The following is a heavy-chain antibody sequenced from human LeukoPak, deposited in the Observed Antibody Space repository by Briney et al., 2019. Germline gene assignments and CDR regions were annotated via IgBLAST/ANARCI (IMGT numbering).Heavy chain of an antibody. Sequence: SEALSLTCTVSGVSISSSSYYWGWIRQPTGKGLEWIGSIYYSGSTYYNPSLKSRVTISVDTSKNQFSLKLSSVTAADTAVYYCARRTKWLPWYWGQGTLVTVSS. CDR3: ARRTKWLPWY. CDR1: GVSISSSSYY. CDR2: IYYSGST. D-gene: IGHD6-19*01. V-gene: IGHV4-39*01. J-gene: IGHJ4*02.